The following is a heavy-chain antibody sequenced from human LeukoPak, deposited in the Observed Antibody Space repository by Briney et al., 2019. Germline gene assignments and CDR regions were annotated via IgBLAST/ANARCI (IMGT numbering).Heavy chain of an antibody. CDR2: INPNSGGT. CDR3: ARDYDSSGYKFQH. CDR1: GYTFTGYY. V-gene: IGHV1-2*02. D-gene: IGHD3-22*01. Sequence: ASVKVSCKASGYTFTGYYMHWVRQAPGQGLEWMGWINPNSGGTNYAQKFQGKVTMTRDTSISTAYMELSRLRSDDTAVYYCARDYDSSGYKFQHWGQGTLVTVSS. J-gene: IGHJ1*01.